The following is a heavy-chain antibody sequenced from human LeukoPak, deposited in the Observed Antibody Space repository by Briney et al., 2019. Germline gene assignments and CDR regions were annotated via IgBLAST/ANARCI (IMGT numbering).Heavy chain of an antibody. CDR1: GFTFSSYW. Sequence: GGSLRLSCAASGFTFSSYWMSWVRQAPGKGLEWVANIKQDGSEKYYVDSVKGRFTISRDNAKNSLYLQMNSLRAEDTAVYYCARDRGSSTSYMDVWGKGATVTVSS. J-gene: IGHJ6*03. D-gene: IGHD2-2*01. V-gene: IGHV3-7*01. CDR3: ARDRGSSTSYMDV. CDR2: IKQDGSEK.